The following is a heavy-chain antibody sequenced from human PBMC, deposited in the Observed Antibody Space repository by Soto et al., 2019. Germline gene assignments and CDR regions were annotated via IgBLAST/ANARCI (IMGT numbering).Heavy chain of an antibody. J-gene: IGHJ3*02. V-gene: IGHV3-23*01. CDR1: GFTFSSYA. D-gene: IGHD3-9*01. CDR3: APSLHVLRYFDWLSSAFDN. Sequence: GGSLRLSCAASGFTFSSYAMSWVRQAPGKGLEWVSAISGSGGSTYYADSVKGRFTISRDNSKNTLYLQMNSLRAEDTAVYYCAPSLHVLRYFDWLSSAFDNWGQGTMVTVSS. CDR2: ISGSGGST.